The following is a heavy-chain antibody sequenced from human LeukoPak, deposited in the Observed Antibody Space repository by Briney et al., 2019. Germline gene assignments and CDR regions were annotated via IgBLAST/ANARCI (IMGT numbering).Heavy chain of an antibody. CDR3: ARDPRDDYVWGSYRYRVDC. CDR1: GGTFSSYA. V-gene: IGHV1-69*04. J-gene: IGHJ4*02. D-gene: IGHD3-16*02. Sequence: SVKVSCKASGGTFSSYAISWVRQAPGQGLEWMGRIIPILGIANYAQKFQGRVTITADKSTSTAYMELSSLRSEDTAVYYCARDPRDDYVWGSYRYRVDCWGQGTLVTVSS. CDR2: IIPILGIA.